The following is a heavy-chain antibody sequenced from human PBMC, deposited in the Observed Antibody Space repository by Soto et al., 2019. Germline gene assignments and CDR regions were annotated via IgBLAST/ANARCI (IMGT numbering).Heavy chain of an antibody. J-gene: IGHJ6*02. CDR1: GFTFSSYW. Sequence: EVQLVESGGGLVQPGGSLRLSCAASGFTFSSYWMSWVRQAPGKGLEWVANIKQDGSEKYYVDSVKGRFTISRDNAKNSLYLQMNSLRAEDTAVYYCARDPNIVLVPAALRSYYYYYGMDVWGQGTRSPSP. CDR2: IKQDGSEK. D-gene: IGHD2-2*01. CDR3: ARDPNIVLVPAALRSYYYYYGMDV. V-gene: IGHV3-7*01.